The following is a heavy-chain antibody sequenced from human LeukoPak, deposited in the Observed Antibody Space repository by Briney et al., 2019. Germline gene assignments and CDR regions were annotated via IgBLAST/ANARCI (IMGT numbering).Heavy chain of an antibody. J-gene: IGHJ3*02. D-gene: IGHD3-10*01. CDR3: ARDPLGDAFDI. CDR1: GGTFTSYA. Sequence: SVKVSCKASGGTFTSYAISWVRQAPGQGLEWMGGIIPIFGTANYAQKFQGRVTITADKSTSTAYMELSSLRSEDTAVYYCARDPLGDAFDIWGQGTMVTASS. CDR2: IIPIFGTA. V-gene: IGHV1-69*06.